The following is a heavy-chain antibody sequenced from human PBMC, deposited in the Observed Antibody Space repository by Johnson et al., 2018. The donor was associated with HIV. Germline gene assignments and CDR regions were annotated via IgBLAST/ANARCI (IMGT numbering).Heavy chain of an antibody. CDR2: ISDSGGTT. J-gene: IGHJ3*02. CDR1: GFTFTNHY. Sequence: VQLVESGGGLVQPGGSLRLSCAASGFTFTNHYMTWVRQAPGKRLEWVSAISDSGGTTSYADSVQGRFTISRDNSKDTLYLQVNSLRAEDTAVYYCAEAELRKAGHAFDIWGQGTMVTVSS. CDR3: AEAELRKAGHAFDI. D-gene: IGHD1-26*01. V-gene: IGHV3-23*04.